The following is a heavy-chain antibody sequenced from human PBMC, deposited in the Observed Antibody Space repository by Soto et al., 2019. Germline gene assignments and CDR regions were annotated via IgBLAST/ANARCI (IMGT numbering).Heavy chain of an antibody. CDR2: ISYDGSNK. D-gene: IGHD5-12*01. CDR3: AKDWGYANWFDP. V-gene: IGHV3-30*18. CDR1: GFTFSSYG. Sequence: GSLRLSCAASGFTFSSYGMHWVRQAPGKGLEWVAVISYDGSNKYYADSVKGRFTISRDNSKNTLYLQMNSLRAEDTAVYYCAKDWGYANWFDPWGQGTLVTVSS. J-gene: IGHJ5*02.